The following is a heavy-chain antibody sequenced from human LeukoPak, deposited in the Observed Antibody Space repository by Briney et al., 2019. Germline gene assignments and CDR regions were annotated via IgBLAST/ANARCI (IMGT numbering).Heavy chain of an antibody. V-gene: IGHV1-69*13. CDR2: IIPIFGTA. Sequence: GASVKVSCKASGGTFSSYAISWVRQAPGQGLEWMGGIIPIFGTANYAQKFQGRVTITADESTSTAYMELSSQRSEDTAVYYRARDRLSGTTYYYDSSGYTFDYWGQGTLVTVSS. J-gene: IGHJ4*02. CDR3: ARDRLSGTTYYYDSSGYTFDY. D-gene: IGHD3-22*01. CDR1: GGTFSSYA.